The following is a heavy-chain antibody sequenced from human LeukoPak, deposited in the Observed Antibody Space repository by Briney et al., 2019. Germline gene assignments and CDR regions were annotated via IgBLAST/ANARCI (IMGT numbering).Heavy chain of an antibody. D-gene: IGHD3-10*01. J-gene: IGHJ6*03. V-gene: IGHV1-2*02. CDR2: INTNSGET. Sequence: ASVKVSCKASGYTSTGHYMYWVRQAPGQGLEWMGWINTNSGETKYPQKLQGRVTLTRDTSISTAYMELTRLTSDDTGVYFCARSGIRAYHYYYMDVWGKGTTVTVSS. CDR3: ARSGIRAYHYYYMDV. CDR1: GYTSTGHY.